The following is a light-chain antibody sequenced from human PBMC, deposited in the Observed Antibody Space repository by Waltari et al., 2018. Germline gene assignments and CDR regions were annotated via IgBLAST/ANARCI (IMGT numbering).Light chain of an antibody. V-gene: IGKV1-12*01. CDR2: GST. Sequence: DIQMTQSPSSVSAFVGDRVTISCRASQDVSTWVAWYQQKPGKPPKLLIHGSTTLQSGVPSRFSGSGSGTDFTITINGLQPDDFASYICQQTDSFPLTFGGGTKVDIK. J-gene: IGKJ4*01. CDR1: QDVSTW. CDR3: QQTDSFPLT.